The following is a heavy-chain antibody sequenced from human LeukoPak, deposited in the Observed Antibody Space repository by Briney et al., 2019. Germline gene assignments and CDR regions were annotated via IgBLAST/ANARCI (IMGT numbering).Heavy chain of an antibody. J-gene: IGHJ4*02. V-gene: IGHV3-7*01. CDR2: IKQEGSEK. D-gene: IGHD6-19*01. CDR1: GFTFSSYW. CDR3: ARSIAVAGYPFDY. Sequence: GGSLRLSCAASGFTFSSYWMSWVRQAPGKGLEWVSNIKQEGSEKYYVDSVKGRFTISRDNAKNSLYLQMNSLRAEDTAVYYCARSIAVAGYPFDYWGQGTLVTVSS.